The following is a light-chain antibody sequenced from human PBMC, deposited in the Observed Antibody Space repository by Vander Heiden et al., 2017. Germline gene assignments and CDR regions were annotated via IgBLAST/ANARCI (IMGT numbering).Light chain of an antibody. CDR2: DNN. V-gene: IGLV1-51*01. CDR3: GTWDSSLSAVV. CDR1: NSNIGNNY. Sequence: QSVLTQPPSVSAAPGQKVTISCSGSNSNIGNNYVSWYQHLPGTAPKRLMYDNNKRPSGIPDRLSGSKSGTSATLEITGLQTGDEADDYCGTWDSSLSAVVFGGGTKLTVL. J-gene: IGLJ2*01.